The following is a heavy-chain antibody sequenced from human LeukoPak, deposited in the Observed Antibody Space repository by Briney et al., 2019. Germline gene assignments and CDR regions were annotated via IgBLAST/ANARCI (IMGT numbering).Heavy chain of an antibody. CDR2: IYYSGST. V-gene: IGHV4-59*08. CDR1: GGSFSGYY. CDR3: ARMGTTYHNWFDP. D-gene: IGHD7-27*01. Sequence: PSETLSLTCAVYGGSFSGYYWSWIRQPPGKGLEWIGYIYYSGSTNYNPSLKSRVTMSVDTSKNQFSLKLSSVTAADTAVYYCARMGTTYHNWFDPWGQGTLVTVSS. J-gene: IGHJ5*02.